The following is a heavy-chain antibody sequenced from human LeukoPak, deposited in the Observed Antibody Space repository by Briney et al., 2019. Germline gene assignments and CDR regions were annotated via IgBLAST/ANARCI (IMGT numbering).Heavy chain of an antibody. CDR1: GYTLTELS. V-gene: IGHV1-24*01. CDR3: ATGYIVPAAIGWFDP. CDR2: FDPEDGET. Sequence: ASVKVSCKVSGYTLTELSMHWVRQAPGKGLEWMGGFDPEDGETIYAQKFQGRVTMTEDTSTDTAYMELSSLRSEDTAVYYCATGYIVPAAIGWFDPWGQGTLVTVSS. D-gene: IGHD2-2*01. J-gene: IGHJ5*02.